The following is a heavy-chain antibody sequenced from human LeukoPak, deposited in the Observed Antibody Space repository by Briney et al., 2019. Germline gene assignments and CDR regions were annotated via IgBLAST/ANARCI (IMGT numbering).Heavy chain of an antibody. CDR3: ARVMDIAATTMYYFDY. D-gene: IGHD5-12*01. CDR1: GYTFTSYG. V-gene: IGHV1-18*01. CDR2: ISAYNGNT. Sequence: GASVKVSCKASGYTFTSYGNSWVRQAPGQGLEWMGWISAYNGNTNYAQKLQGRVTMTTDTSTSTAYMELRSLRSDDTAVYYCARVMDIAATTMYYFDYWGQGTLVTVSS. J-gene: IGHJ4*02.